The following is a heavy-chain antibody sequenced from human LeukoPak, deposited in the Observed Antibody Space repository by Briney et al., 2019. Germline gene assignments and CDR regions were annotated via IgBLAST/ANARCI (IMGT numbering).Heavy chain of an antibody. J-gene: IGHJ6*03. D-gene: IGHD2-2*01. CDR3: AKSYRVYYMDV. CDR2: ISGSGGST. V-gene: IGHV3-23*01. Sequence: SCKASGGTFSSYAMSWVRQAPGKGLEWVSAISGSGGSTYYADSVKGRFTISRDNSKNTLYLQMNSLRAEDTAVYYCAKSYRVYYMDVWGKGTTVTVSS. CDR1: GGTFSSYA.